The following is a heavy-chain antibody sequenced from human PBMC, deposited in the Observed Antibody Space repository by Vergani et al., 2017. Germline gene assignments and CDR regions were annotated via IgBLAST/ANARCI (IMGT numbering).Heavy chain of an antibody. Sequence: EVQLVESGRGLVQPGGSLKLSCATSGLTFSDSAIHWVRQTSGKGLEWIGRIRDKAYNYATVYAVSVKGRFTISRDDSKKTAYLQMNGLTTEDTAVYYCFYDFWAGYDSGDVWGKGTTVTVSS. CDR2: IRDKAYNYAT. D-gene: IGHD3/OR15-3a*01. CDR1: GLTFSDSA. CDR3: FYDFWAGYDSGDV. J-gene: IGHJ6*04. V-gene: IGHV3-73*01.